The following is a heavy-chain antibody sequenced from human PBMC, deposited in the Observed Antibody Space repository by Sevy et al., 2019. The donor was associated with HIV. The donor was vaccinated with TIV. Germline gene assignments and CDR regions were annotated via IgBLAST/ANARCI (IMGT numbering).Heavy chain of an antibody. D-gene: IGHD4-17*01. Sequence: ASAKVSCKASGGTFSSYAISWVRQAPGQGLEWMGGIIPIFGTANYAQKFQGRVTITADESTSTAYMELSSLRSEDTAVYYCATRITMTTVTTPYFQHWGQGTLVTVSS. V-gene: IGHV1-69*13. CDR1: GGTFSSYA. CDR3: ATRITMTTVTTPYFQH. J-gene: IGHJ1*01. CDR2: IIPIFGTA.